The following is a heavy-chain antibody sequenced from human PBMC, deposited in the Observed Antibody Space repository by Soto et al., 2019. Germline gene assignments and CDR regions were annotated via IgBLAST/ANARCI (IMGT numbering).Heavy chain of an antibody. Sequence: QVQLVQSGAEVKEPGSSVNVSCKTSGGTFGNTAVTWVRQVPGQGLEWIGGIVPLFATANYAQKSRGRVMTTADASPTTASMDLSSPRSADTAIYYCARDGDPGYSFWSGPLGGGRFAPWGQGTLVTVSS. CDR1: GGTFGNTA. CDR2: IVPLFATA. V-gene: IGHV1-69*12. D-gene: IGHD3-3*01. CDR3: ARDGDPGYSFWSGPLGGGRFAP. J-gene: IGHJ5*02.